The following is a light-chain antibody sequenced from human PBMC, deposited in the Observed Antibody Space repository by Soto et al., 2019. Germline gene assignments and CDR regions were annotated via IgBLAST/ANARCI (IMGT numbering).Light chain of an antibody. V-gene: IGKV3-20*01. J-gene: IGKJ3*01. CDR2: SAS. CDR1: QSVSSSY. CDR3: QHYGNSPPLT. Sequence: EIVLTQSPGTLSLSPGERATLNCRASQSVSSSYLAWYQQNPGQAPRLLIYSASSRATGIPDRFSGSGSGADFTLTISRLEPEDFAVYYCQHYGNSPPLTFGPGTKVDIK.